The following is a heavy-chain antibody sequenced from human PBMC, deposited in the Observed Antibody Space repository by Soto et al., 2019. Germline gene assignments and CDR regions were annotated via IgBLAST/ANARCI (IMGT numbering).Heavy chain of an antibody. CDR1: GFTFSSYG. CDR2: ISDDGSNK. CDR3: TKGRYFDLLPYYFEY. J-gene: IGHJ4*02. D-gene: IGHD3-9*01. Sequence: PGGSLRLSCAASGFTFSSYGMHWVRQAPGKGLEWVAVISDDGSNKYYIDSVKGRFTISRDNSNNTLYLQMNSLRAEDTAVYYCTKGRYFDLLPYYFEYWGQGTLVTVSS. V-gene: IGHV3-30*18.